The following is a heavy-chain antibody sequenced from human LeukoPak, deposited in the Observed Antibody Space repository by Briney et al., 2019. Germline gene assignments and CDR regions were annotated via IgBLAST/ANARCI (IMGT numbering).Heavy chain of an antibody. CDR3: ARDGYYGSGSYYNVADY. J-gene: IGHJ4*02. CDR2: IIPIFGTA. V-gene: IGHV1-69*05. Sequence: SVKVSCKASGGTFSSYAISWVRQAPGQGLEWMGGIIPIFGTANHAQKFQGRVTITTDESTSTAYMELSSLRSEDTAVYYCARDGYYGSGSYYNVADYWGQGTLVTVSS. D-gene: IGHD3-10*01. CDR1: GGTFSSYA.